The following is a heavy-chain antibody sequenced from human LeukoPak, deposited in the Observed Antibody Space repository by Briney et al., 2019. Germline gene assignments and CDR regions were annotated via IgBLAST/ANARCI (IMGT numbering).Heavy chain of an antibody. J-gene: IGHJ4*02. CDR2: ISYEGKSQ. CDR3: AKEGDYYISTNYDY. D-gene: IGHD3-9*01. Sequence: GGSLRLSCGASGFIFSNYGMHWVRQAPGKGLEWVAVISYEGKSQYYADSVKGRFTISRDNSRNTLYLQMNSLRPEDTALYYCAKEGDYYISTNYDYWGQGTLVTVSS. CDR1: GFIFSNYG. V-gene: IGHV3-30*18.